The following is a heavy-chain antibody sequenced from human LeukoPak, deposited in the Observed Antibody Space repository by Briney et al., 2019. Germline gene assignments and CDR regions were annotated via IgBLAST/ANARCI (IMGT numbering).Heavy chain of an antibody. Sequence: GGSLRPSCAASGFTFSSYAMSWVRQAPGKGLEWVSAISGSGGSTYYADSVKGRFTISRDNSKNTLYLQMNSLRAEDTAVYYCAKDHIVVVTAIHDAFDIWGQGTMVTVSS. J-gene: IGHJ3*02. CDR3: AKDHIVVVTAIHDAFDI. D-gene: IGHD2-21*02. CDR2: ISGSGGST. V-gene: IGHV3-23*01. CDR1: GFTFSSYA.